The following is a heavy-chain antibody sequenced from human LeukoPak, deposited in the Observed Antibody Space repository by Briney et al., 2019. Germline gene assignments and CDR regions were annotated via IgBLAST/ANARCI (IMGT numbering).Heavy chain of an antibody. Sequence: SETLSLTCTVSGGSISSYYWSWIRQPPGKGLEWIGYIYYSGSTNYNPSLKSRVTISVDTSKNQFSLKLSSVTAADTAVYYCARVCSDGNCWADFDYWGQGTLVTVSS. D-gene: IGHD2-15*01. J-gene: IGHJ4*02. CDR2: IYYSGST. CDR3: ARVCSDGNCWADFDY. CDR1: GGSISSYY. V-gene: IGHV4-59*08.